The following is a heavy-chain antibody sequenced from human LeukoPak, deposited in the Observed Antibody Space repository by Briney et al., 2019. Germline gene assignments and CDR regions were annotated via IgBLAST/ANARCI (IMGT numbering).Heavy chain of an antibody. CDR2: ISYDGSNK. V-gene: IGHV3-30-3*01. J-gene: IGHJ3*02. Sequence: GGSLRLSCAASGFTFSSYAMHWVRQAPGKGLEWVAVISYDGSNKYYADSVKGRFTISRDNAKNSLYLQMNSLRAEDTAVYYCASGGHSSSSEPILNAFDIWGQGTMVTVSS. D-gene: IGHD6-6*01. CDR1: GFTFSSYA. CDR3: ASGGHSSSSEPILNAFDI.